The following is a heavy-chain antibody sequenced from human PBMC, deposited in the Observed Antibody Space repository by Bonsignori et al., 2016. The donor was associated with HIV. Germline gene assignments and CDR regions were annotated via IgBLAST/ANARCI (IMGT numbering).Heavy chain of an antibody. J-gene: IGHJ4*02. CDR2: ITNSGHAT. D-gene: IGHD6-6*01. CDR3: AKGGLQLADPFDS. Sequence: WIRQPPGKGLEWVSVITNSGHATDYADSVKGRFTISRDNSINTLYLQMNSLRADDTALYFCAKGGLQLADPFDSWGRGTLVTVSS. V-gene: IGHV3-23*01.